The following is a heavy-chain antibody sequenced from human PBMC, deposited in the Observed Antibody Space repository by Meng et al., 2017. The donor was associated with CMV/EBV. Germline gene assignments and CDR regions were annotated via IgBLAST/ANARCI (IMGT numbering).Heavy chain of an antibody. CDR2: MNPNRGNT. CDR3: ARGQVQCSTINCHDYRFSGIDV. D-gene: IGHD2/OR15-2a*01. J-gene: IGHJ6*02. Sequence: ASVKVSCKASGYTFIYYDIIWVRQASGQGLEWVGWMNPNRGNTAYAQKFQGRVTMTRDTSTSIAYMELSSLRSGDTAVYYCARGQVQCSTINCHDYRFSGIDVWGQGTTVTVSS. CDR1: GYTFIYYD. V-gene: IGHV1-8*01.